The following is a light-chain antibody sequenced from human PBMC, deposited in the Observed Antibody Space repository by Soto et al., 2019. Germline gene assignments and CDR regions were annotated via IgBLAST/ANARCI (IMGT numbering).Light chain of an antibody. Sequence: QAVVTQPASVSGSPGQSIIISCTGTSSDVGGYNYVSWYQQHPGKAPKLMIYDVSNRPSGVSNRFSGSKSGNTASLTISGLQAEDEADYYCSSYTSSSPDVFGTGTKVTVL. J-gene: IGLJ1*01. V-gene: IGLV2-14*01. CDR2: DVS. CDR3: SSYTSSSPDV. CDR1: SSDVGGYNY.